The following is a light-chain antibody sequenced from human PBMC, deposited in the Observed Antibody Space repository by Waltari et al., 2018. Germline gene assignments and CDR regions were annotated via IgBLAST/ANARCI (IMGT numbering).Light chain of an antibody. V-gene: IGLV1-47*01. CDR3: AAWDDSLGGHVV. J-gene: IGLJ2*01. CDR2: RNN. Sequence: QSVLTQPPSASGTPGQRVTISCSGSDSNIGNNYVYWYQHIPGLAPKLLIYRNNHWPSGVPDRFTGSKSGTSASLVISGLRSEDEADDYCAAWDDSLGGHVVFGGGTKVTVL. CDR1: DSNIGNNY.